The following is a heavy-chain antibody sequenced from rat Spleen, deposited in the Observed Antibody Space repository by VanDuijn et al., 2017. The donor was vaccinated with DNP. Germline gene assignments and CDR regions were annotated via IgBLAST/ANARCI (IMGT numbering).Heavy chain of an antibody. CDR2: ITSSGGSI. CDR1: GFTFSNYW. CDR3: AARYSSSWFAY. Sequence: EVQLVESGGDLVQPGRSLKLSCVASGFTFSNYWMTWIRQVPGRGLEWVASITSSGGSIYYPDSVEGRFTISRADAKNTLYLQMNSLRSEDTATYYCAARYSSSWFAYWGQGTLVTVSS. D-gene: IGHD1-2*01. J-gene: IGHJ3*01. V-gene: IGHV5-31*01.